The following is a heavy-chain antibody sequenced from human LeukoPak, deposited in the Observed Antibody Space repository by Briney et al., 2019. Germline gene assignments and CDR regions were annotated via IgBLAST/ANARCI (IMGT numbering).Heavy chain of an antibody. V-gene: IGHV1-18*01. J-gene: IGHJ4*02. Sequence: ASVKVSCKASGYTFTNYGVSWVRQAPGQGLEWMGWISAYNGNTDYAQKLQGRVTMTTDTSTSTAYMELRSLRSDDTAVYYCARVLAYCSSTSCHDYWSQGTLVTVYS. CDR2: ISAYNGNT. CDR1: GYTFTNYG. D-gene: IGHD2-2*01. CDR3: ARVLAYCSSTSCHDY.